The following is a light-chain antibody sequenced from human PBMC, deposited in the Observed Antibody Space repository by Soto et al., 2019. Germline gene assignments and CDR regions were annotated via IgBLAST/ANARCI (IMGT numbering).Light chain of an antibody. Sequence: EIVLTQSPATLSLSPGESATLSCRASQSVRSYLAWYQKKPGQAPRLLIYETSNRATGVPARFSGSGSGTDFTLTISSLEAEDFAVYYCQQYNSWPLTFGGGTKVEIK. V-gene: IGKV3-11*01. CDR1: QSVRSY. CDR2: ETS. CDR3: QQYNSWPLT. J-gene: IGKJ4*01.